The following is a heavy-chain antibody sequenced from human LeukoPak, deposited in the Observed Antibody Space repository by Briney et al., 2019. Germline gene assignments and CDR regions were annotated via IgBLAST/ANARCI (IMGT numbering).Heavy chain of an antibody. CDR3: ARDPRPYYDILTGFLSFDP. Sequence: PSETLSLTCTVSGGSISSSSYYWGWIRQPPGKGLEWIGSIYYSGGTYYNPSLKSRVTISVDTSKNQFSLKLSSVTAADTAVYYCARDPRPYYDILTGFLSFDPWGQGTLVTVSS. CDR2: IYYSGGT. V-gene: IGHV4-39*07. J-gene: IGHJ5*02. D-gene: IGHD3-9*01. CDR1: GGSISSSSYY.